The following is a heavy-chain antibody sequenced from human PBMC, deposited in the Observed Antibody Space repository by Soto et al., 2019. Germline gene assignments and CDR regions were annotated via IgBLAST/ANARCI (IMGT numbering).Heavy chain of an antibody. J-gene: IGHJ4*02. CDR1: GSTFTSYV. CDR3: ARAHQSTPYYFDY. V-gene: IGHV1-18*04. CDR2: ISAYNGNT. Sequence: ASGKVSCQASGSTFTSYVISWLLQAPGQGLEWMGWISAYNGNTNYAQKLQGRVTMTTDTSTSTAYMELRSLRSDDTAVYYCARAHQSTPYYFDYWGQGTLVTVS.